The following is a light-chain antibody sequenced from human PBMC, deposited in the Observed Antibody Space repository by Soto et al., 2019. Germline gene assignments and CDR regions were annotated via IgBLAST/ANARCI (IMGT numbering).Light chain of an antibody. J-gene: IGLJ1*01. CDR1: SSDVGGYNY. Sequence: ALTQPASASGSPGQSITISCTGTSSDVGGYNYVSWYQQHPGKAPKLMIYEVSNRPSGVSNRFSGSKSGNTASLTISGLQAEDEADYYCSSYTSSSTLYVFGTGTKVTV. V-gene: IGLV2-14*01. CDR3: SSYTSSSTLYV. CDR2: EVS.